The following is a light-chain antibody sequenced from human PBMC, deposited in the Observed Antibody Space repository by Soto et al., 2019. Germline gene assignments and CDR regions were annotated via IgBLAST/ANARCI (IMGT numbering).Light chain of an antibody. CDR3: AAWDDSLSGPMV. Sequence: QSVLTQPPSASGTPGQRVTISCSGSSSNIGSNYVYWYQQLPGTAPKLLIYRNNQRPSGVPDRFSGSKSGTSASLAISGRRYEDEADYYCAAWDDSLSGPMVFGGGTQLTVL. V-gene: IGLV1-47*01. CDR1: SSNIGSNY. CDR2: RNN. J-gene: IGLJ2*01.